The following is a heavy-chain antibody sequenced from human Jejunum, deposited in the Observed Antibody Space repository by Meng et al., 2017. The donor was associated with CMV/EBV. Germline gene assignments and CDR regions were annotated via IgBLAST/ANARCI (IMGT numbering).Heavy chain of an antibody. D-gene: IGHD3/OR15-3a*01. V-gene: IGHV4-39*07. CDR2: IYYTGST. CDR1: GDSITSSPYY. Sequence: GDSITSSPYYWGWIRQPPGKGLEWIGSIYYTGSTYYNPSLKSRVTISLDGSQNQFSLRLTSVTAADTAVYYCATHYDFWTGYLDYWGRGMRVTVSS. CDR3: ATHYDFWTGYLDY. J-gene: IGHJ4*02.